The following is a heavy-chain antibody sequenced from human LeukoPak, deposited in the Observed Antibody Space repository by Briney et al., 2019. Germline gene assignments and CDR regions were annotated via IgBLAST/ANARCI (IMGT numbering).Heavy chain of an antibody. D-gene: IGHD6-13*01. CDR3: ARGGAAEYYYYYMDV. CDR2: ISAYNGNT. V-gene: IGHV1-18*01. J-gene: IGHJ6*03. Sequence: ASVKVSCKASGCNFPSYGISWVRPAPGQGLEWMGWISAYNGNTNYAQKLQGRVTMTTDTSTSTAYMELRSLRSDDTAVYYCARGGAAEYYYYYMDVWGKGTTVTVSS. CDR1: GCNFPSYG.